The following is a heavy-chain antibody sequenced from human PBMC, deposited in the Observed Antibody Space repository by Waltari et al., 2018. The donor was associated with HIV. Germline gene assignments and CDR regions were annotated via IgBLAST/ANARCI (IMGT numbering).Heavy chain of an antibody. CDR1: GFDFTIFA. Sequence: EVQLSDSGGGLVQPGGSLKLSCVASGFDFTIFAMNWVRQAPGKGLEWVSGIGGSGTKTVYADSVKGRFTISRDSSKNTLYLQMNSLRAEDTAVYYCAKTKGYDYGFYFDSWGQGTLVSVSS. V-gene: IGHV3-23*01. D-gene: IGHD5-18*01. CDR2: IGGSGTKT. J-gene: IGHJ4*02. CDR3: AKTKGYDYGFYFDS.